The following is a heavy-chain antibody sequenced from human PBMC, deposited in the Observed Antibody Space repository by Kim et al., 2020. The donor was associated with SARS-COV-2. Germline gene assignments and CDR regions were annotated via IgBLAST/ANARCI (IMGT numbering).Heavy chain of an antibody. CDR3: ARHPYSGYAEGYYYYYGMDV. V-gene: IGHV4-39*01. CDR2: IYYSGST. D-gene: IGHD5-12*01. CDR1: GGSISSSSYY. J-gene: IGHJ6*02. Sequence: SETLSLTCTVSGGSISSSSYYWGWIRQPPGKGLEWIGSIYYSGSTYYNPSLKSRVTISVDTSKNQFSLKLSSVTAADTAVYYCARHPYSGYAEGYYYYYGMDVWGQGTTVTVSS.